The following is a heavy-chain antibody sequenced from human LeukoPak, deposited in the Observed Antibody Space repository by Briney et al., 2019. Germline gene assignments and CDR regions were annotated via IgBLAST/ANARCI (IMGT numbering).Heavy chain of an antibody. V-gene: IGHV3-30*18. J-gene: IGHJ4*02. CDR3: AKDRWYTAMGLFDY. D-gene: IGHD5-18*01. CDR2: ISYDGSNK. CDR1: GFTFSSYG. Sequence: PGRSLRLSCAASGFTFSSYGMHWVRQAPGRGREWVAVISYDGSNKYYADSVKGRFTISRDNSKNTLYLQMNSLRAEDTAVYYCAKDRWYTAMGLFDYWGQGTLVTVSS.